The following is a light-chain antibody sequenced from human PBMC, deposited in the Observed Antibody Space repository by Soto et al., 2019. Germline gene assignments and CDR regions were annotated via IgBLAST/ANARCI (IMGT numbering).Light chain of an antibody. J-gene: IGLJ3*02. Sequence: QPVLTQPPSVSGAPGQRVTISRTGSSSKIGAGYDVHWYQQLPGTAPKLLIYGNSNRPSGVPDRFSGSKTGTSASLAITGLQAEDEADYYCQSYDSSLSGWVFGGGTPLTVL. V-gene: IGLV1-40*01. CDR2: GNS. CDR1: SSKIGAGYD. CDR3: QSYDSSLSGWV.